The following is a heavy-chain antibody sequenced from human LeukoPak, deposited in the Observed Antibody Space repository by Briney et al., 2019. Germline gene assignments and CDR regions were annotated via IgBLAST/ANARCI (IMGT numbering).Heavy chain of an antibody. J-gene: IGHJ3*02. V-gene: IGHV4-59*01. CDR1: GGSISSYY. CDR3: AREPPQSYSSSWGNAFDI. Sequence: SETLSLTCTVSGGSISSYYWSWIRQPPGKGLEWIGYIYYSGSTNYNPSLKSRVTISVDTSKNQFSLKLSSVTAADTAVYYCAREPPQSYSSSWGNAFDIWGQGTMVTVSS. CDR2: IYYSGST. D-gene: IGHD6-13*01.